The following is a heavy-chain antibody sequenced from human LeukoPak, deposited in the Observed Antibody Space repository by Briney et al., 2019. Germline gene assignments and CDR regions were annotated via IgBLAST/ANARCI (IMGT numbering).Heavy chain of an antibody. V-gene: IGHV4-59*01. CDR3: ARGGDSEIDY. CDR1: GVSIPTYY. Sequence: SETLSLTCTVSGVSIPTYYWNWIRQPPGEGPEWIGYIYGESTNYKPSFESRVTISVDTSKNQFSLKLSSVTAADTAVYYCARGGDSEIDYWGQGILVTVSS. CDR2: IYGEST. D-gene: IGHD3-16*01. J-gene: IGHJ4*02.